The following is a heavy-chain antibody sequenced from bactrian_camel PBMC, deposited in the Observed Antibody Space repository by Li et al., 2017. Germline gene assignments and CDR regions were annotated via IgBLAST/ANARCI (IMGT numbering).Heavy chain of an antibody. CDR2: ISSDGTT. CDR3: AKDLSPSVGGWNLHY. Sequence: HVQLVESGGGSVQAGGSLKLSCAASGYRFSGCRMGWYRQAPGKERELVSRISSDGTTSYADSVKGRFTTSRDNAKNTLYLQLMSLKTEDTAMYYCAKDLSPSVGGWNLHYWGQGTQVTVS. CDR1: GYRFSGCR. V-gene: IGHV3S55*01. J-gene: IGHJ4*01. D-gene: IGHD5*01.